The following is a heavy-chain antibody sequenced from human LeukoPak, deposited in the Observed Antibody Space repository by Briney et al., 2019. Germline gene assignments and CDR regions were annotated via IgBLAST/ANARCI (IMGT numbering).Heavy chain of an antibody. CDR1: GFTFSGSA. CDR2: IRSTANGYAT. CDR3: TGNYYGSGSYADFDC. V-gene: IGHV3-73*01. J-gene: IGHJ4*02. D-gene: IGHD3-10*01. Sequence: GGSLRLSCAASGFTFSGSALHWVRQASGKGLEWVGRIRSTANGYATAYAASVKGRFTISRDDSKNTAYLQMDSLNTEDTAVYYCTGNYYGSGSYADFDCWGQGTLVTVSS.